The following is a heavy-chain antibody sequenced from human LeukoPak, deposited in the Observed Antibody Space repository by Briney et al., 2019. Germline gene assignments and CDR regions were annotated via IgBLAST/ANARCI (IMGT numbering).Heavy chain of an antibody. CDR1: GFTFSSYG. V-gene: IGHV3-30*18. CDR2: ISYDGSNK. Sequence: AGGSLRLSCAASGFTFSSYGMHWVRQAQGKGLEWVAVISYDGSNKYYADSVKGRITISRDNSKNTLYLQMNSLRAEDTAVYYCAKDVLYHYYDNSGYLFDYWGQGTLVTVSS. D-gene: IGHD3-22*01. CDR3: AKDVLYHYYDNSGYLFDY. J-gene: IGHJ4*02.